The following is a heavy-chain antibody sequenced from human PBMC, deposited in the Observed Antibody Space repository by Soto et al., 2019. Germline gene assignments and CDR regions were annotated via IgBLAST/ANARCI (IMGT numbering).Heavy chain of an antibody. V-gene: IGHV3-23*01. CDR3: AKDGIYVDTAMVTSNWFDP. D-gene: IGHD5-18*01. J-gene: IGHJ5*02. CDR2: ISGSGGST. CDR1: GFTFRSYA. Sequence: EVQLLESGGGLVQPGGSLRLSCAASGFTFRSYAMSWVRQAPGKGLEWVSAISGSGGSTYYADSVKGRFTISRDNSKNTLYLQMNSLRAEDTAVYYCAKDGIYVDTAMVTSNWFDPWGQGTLVTVSS.